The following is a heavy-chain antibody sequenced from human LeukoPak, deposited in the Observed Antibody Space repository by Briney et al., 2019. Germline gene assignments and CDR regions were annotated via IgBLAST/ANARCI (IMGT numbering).Heavy chain of an antibody. D-gene: IGHD4-17*01. V-gene: IGHV3-21*01. CDR3: ARDIRYGDHGRPSDY. CDR2: ISSSSSYI. CDR1: GFTFSSYS. J-gene: IGHJ4*02. Sequence: PGGSLRLSCAASGFTFSSYSMNWVRQAPGKGLEWVSSISSSSSYIYYADSVKGRFTISRDNAKNSLYLQMNSLRAEDTAVYYCARDIRYGDHGRPSDYWGQGTLVTVSS.